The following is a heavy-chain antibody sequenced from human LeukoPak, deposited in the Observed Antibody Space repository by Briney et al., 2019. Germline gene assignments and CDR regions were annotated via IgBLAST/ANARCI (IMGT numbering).Heavy chain of an antibody. CDR3: ARAGSSWPDAFDI. CDR2: IYSGGST. D-gene: IGHD6-13*01. CDR1: GFTVSSNY. V-gene: IGHV3-53*01. J-gene: IGHJ3*02. Sequence: GGSLRLSCAASGFTVSSNYMSWVRQAPGKGLEWVSVIYSGGSTYYADSVKGRFTISRDNSKNALYLQMNSLRAEDTAVYYCARAGSSWPDAFDIGGQGTMVTVSS.